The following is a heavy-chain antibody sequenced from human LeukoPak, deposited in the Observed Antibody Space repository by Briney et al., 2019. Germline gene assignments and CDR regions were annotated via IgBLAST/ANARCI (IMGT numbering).Heavy chain of an antibody. Sequence: ASVKVSCKASGYTFTGYYMHWVRQAPGQGLEWMGWMNPNSGNTGYAQKFQGRVTMTRNTSISTAYMELSSLRSEDTAVYYCARGKLTGYYTNYYYGMDVWGQGTTVTVSS. CDR2: MNPNSGNT. CDR1: GYTFTGYY. V-gene: IGHV1-8*02. D-gene: IGHD3-9*01. CDR3: ARGKLTGYYTNYYYGMDV. J-gene: IGHJ6*02.